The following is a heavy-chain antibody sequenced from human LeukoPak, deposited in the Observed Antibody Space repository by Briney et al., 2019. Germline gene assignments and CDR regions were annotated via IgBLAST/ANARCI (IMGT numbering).Heavy chain of an antibody. J-gene: IGHJ5*02. Sequence: PSETLSLTCTVSGDSISSGDYYWSWIRQPAGKVLEWIGRISSSGSTNYNPSLKSRVTISVDTSKHQFSLKLSSVTAADTAVYYCARVPGGALNWFDPWGQGTLVTVSS. CDR3: ARVPGGALNWFDP. CDR1: GDSISSGDYY. D-gene: IGHD1-1*01. CDR2: ISSSGST. V-gene: IGHV4-61*02.